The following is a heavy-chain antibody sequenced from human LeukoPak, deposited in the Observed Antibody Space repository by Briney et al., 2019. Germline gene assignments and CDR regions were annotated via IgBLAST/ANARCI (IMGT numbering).Heavy chain of an antibody. J-gene: IGHJ4*02. D-gene: IGHD2-8*02. Sequence: GGSLRLSCAASGFTFSYYWMSWVRQAPGKGLEWVANIKRDGSEEYYVDSVKGRFTISRDNAKNSLYLQMNSLRAEDTAVYYCASKGCTGGNCKHYFDYWGQGTLVTVAS. CDR3: ASKGCTGGNCKHYFDY. V-gene: IGHV3-7*03. CDR1: GFTFSYYW. CDR2: IKRDGSEE.